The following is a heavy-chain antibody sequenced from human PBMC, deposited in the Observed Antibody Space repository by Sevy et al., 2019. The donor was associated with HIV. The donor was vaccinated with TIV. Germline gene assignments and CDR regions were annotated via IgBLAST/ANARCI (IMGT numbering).Heavy chain of an antibody. D-gene: IGHD3-10*01. CDR3: AREGYYYRSGTYRPPNYYGMDV. Sequence: ASVKVSCKASGYTFSSYGISWVRQAPGQGLEWMGWISDYNGYTNYAHKFQGRVTMGTETSTRTAYMELRSLRSDDTAVYVCAREGYYYRSGTYRPPNYYGMDVWGQGTAVTVSS. J-gene: IGHJ6*02. CDR1: GYTFSSYG. V-gene: IGHV1-18*01. CDR2: ISDYNGYT.